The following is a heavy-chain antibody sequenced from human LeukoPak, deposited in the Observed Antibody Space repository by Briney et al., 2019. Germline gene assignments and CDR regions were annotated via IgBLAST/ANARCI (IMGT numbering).Heavy chain of an antibody. Sequence: ASVKVSCKVSGYTLTELSMHWVRQAPGKGLEWMGGFDPDDGETIYAQKFQGRVTMTRNTSISTAYMELSSLRSEDTAVYYCARGHVLSSGWRYYYHYGMDVWGQGTTVTVSS. CDR3: ARGHVLSSGWRYYYHYGMDV. V-gene: IGHV1-24*01. J-gene: IGHJ6*02. CDR2: FDPDDGET. D-gene: IGHD6-19*01. CDR1: GYTLTELS.